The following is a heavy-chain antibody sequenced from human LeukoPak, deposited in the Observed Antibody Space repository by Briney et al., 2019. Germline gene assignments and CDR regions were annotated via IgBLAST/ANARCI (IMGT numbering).Heavy chain of an antibody. CDR3: ARDRITGTTRGFDY. CDR1: GGSISSYY. V-gene: IGHV4-4*07. J-gene: IGHJ4*02. D-gene: IGHD1-7*01. CDR2: IYTSGST. Sequence: SETLSLTCTVSGGSISSYYWSWIRQPAGRGLEWIGRIYTSGSTNYNPSLKSRVTMSVDTSKNQFSLKLSSVTAADTAVYYCARDRITGTTRGFDYWGQGILVTVSS.